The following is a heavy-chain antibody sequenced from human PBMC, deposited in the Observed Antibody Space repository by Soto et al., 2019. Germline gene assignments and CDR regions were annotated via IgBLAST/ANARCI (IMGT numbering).Heavy chain of an antibody. V-gene: IGHV4-59*08. CDR2: IYYSGST. D-gene: IGHD2-15*01. CDR3: ARYCSGGSCYSGYNWFDP. Sequence: SETLSLTCTISGDSISNYYWSWIRQSPGKGLEWIGYIYYSGSTNYNPSLKSRVTISVDTSKNQFSLKLSSVTAADTAVYYCARYCSGGSCYSGYNWFDPWGQGTLVTVS. CDR1: GDSISNYY. J-gene: IGHJ5*02.